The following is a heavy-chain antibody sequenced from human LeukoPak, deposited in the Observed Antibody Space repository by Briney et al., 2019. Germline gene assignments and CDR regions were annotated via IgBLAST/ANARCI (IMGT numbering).Heavy chain of an antibody. CDR3: ARDSVGSSWYTGDY. CDR1: GFTFDDYA. Sequence: GGSLRLSCAASGFTFDDYAMHWVRQAPGKGLEWVSGISWNSGSIGYADSVKGRFTISRDNAKNSLYLQMNSLRAEDTAVYYCARDSVGSSWYTGDYWGQGTLVTVSS. CDR2: ISWNSGSI. V-gene: IGHV3-9*01. J-gene: IGHJ4*02. D-gene: IGHD6-13*01.